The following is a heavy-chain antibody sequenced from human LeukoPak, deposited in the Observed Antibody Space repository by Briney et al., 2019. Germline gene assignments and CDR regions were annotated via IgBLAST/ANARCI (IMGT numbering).Heavy chain of an antibody. V-gene: IGHV3-74*01. J-gene: IGHJ4*02. CDR1: GFTLSTYW. D-gene: IGHD6-13*01. CDR3: ARGSWSAADTNIDY. CDR2: INSDGSRT. Sequence: GGSLRLPCAASGFTLSTYWMHWVRQGPEKGLVWVSCINSDGSRTTYADSVKGRFTISRDNAKNTLYLQMNTLRVEDTAVYYCARGSWSAADTNIDYWGQGTLVTVSS.